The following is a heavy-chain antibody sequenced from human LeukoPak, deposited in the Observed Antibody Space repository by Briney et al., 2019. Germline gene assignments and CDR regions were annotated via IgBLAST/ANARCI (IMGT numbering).Heavy chain of an antibody. CDR2: LSAGGGSP. J-gene: IGHJ3*02. D-gene: IGHD3-22*01. Sequence: GGSLRLSCAAPGFTFSGHDMTWVRQAPGKGLEWVSALSAGGGSPWYADSVKGRFTISRDDSRNTLYVQMNSLRAEDTAIYYCARDRRYPDDIFDIWGRGTLVTVSS. CDR1: GFTFSGHD. CDR3: ARDRRYPDDIFDI. V-gene: IGHV3-23*01.